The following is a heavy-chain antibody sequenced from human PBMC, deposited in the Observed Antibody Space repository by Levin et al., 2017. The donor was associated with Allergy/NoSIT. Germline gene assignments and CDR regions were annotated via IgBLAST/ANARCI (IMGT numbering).Heavy chain of an antibody. CDR2: IYASGST. CDR3: ARAPGYCSGGNCYVGDAFHI. D-gene: IGHD2-15*01. J-gene: IGHJ3*02. Sequence: SETLSLTCTVSGGSISSGSYYWSWIRQPAGKGLEWIGRIYASGSTNYNPSLKSRVTISVDTSKNQFSLKLSSVTAADTAVYYCARAPGYCSGGNCYVGDAFHIWGQGTMVTVSS. CDR1: GGSISSGSYY. V-gene: IGHV4-61*02.